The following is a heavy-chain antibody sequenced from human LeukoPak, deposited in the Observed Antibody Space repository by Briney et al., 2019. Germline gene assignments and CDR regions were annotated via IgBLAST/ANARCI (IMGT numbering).Heavy chain of an antibody. D-gene: IGHD6-6*01. CDR2: ICSSGSTI. CDR1: GFTFSDYY. J-gene: IGHJ4*02. V-gene: IGHV3-11*01. CDR3: AGIEYSSSSAFDY. Sequence: GGSLRLSCAASGFTFSDYYMSWIRQAPGKGLEWVSYICSSGSTIYYADSVKGRFTISRDNAKNSLYLQMNSLRAEDTAVYYCAGIEYSSSSAFDYWGQGTLVTVSS.